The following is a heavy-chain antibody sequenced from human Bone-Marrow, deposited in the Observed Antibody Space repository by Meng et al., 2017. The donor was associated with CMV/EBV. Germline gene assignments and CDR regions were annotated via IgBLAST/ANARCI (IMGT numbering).Heavy chain of an antibody. CDR2: ISSTSGYI. Sequence: LALTCAASGFTFSNTWMSWVRQAPGKGLEWVSSISSTSGYIYYADSLKGRFTISRDNAKNSLYLQMNSLRAEDTAVYYCARLIYYDFWSGYHYGMDVWGQGTTVTVSS. J-gene: IGHJ6*02. CDR1: GFTFSNTW. CDR3: ARLIYYDFWSGYHYGMDV. V-gene: IGHV3-21*01. D-gene: IGHD3-3*01.